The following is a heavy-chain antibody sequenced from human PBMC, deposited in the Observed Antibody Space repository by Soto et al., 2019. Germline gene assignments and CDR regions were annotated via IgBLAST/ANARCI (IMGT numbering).Heavy chain of an antibody. CDR2: ISGSGGST. V-gene: IGHV3-23*01. J-gene: IGHJ5*02. Sequence: GWSLRLSCAASVFTFISYAMSWVRQAPGKGLEWVSAISGSGGSTYYADSVKGRFTISRDNSKNTLYLQMDSLRAEDTAVYYCAKGIAVALYNWFDPWGQGTLVTVSS. CDR1: VFTFISYA. D-gene: IGHD6-19*01. CDR3: AKGIAVALYNWFDP.